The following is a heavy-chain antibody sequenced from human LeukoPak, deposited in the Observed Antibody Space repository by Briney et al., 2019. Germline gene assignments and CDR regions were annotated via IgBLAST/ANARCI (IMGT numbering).Heavy chain of an antibody. CDR3: ARYQLLDWYFDL. J-gene: IGHJ2*01. D-gene: IGHD2-2*01. CDR1: SGSFSGYY. CDR2: INHSGST. V-gene: IGHV4-34*01. Sequence: SETLSLTCAVYSGSFSGYYWSWIRQPPGKGLEWIGEINHSGSTNYNPSLKSRVTISVDTSKNQFSLKLSSVTAADTAVYYCARYQLLDWYFDLWGRGTLVTVSS.